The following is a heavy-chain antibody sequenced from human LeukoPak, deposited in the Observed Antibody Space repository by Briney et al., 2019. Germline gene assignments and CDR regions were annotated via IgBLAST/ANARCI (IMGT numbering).Heavy chain of an antibody. CDR1: GYIFTAYY. V-gene: IGHV1-2*02. J-gene: IGHJ4*02. D-gene: IGHD2-15*01. CDR3: ASYPRYVSSPPFDY. CDR2: INPNTGDT. Sequence: ASVKVSCKASGYIFTAYYVHWVRQAPGQGFEWMGWINPNTGDTSYAQKFQGRVTMTRDTTISTAYMDLSSLTSDDAAVYYCASYPRYVSSPPFDYWGLGTQVSVSS.